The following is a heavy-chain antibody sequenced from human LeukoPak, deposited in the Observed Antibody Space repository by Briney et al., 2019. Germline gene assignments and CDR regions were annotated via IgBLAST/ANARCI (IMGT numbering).Heavy chain of an antibody. V-gene: IGHV1-8*01. J-gene: IGHJ4*02. Sequence: GASVKVSCKASGYTFTNYDIYWVRQATGQGLVWMGWMNPNSGNSGSAQTFQGRVTMTRNTSMSSAYMELSSLRSEDTAVYYCARGSFSPWTTQSYFDYWGQGTLVTVSS. CDR3: ARGSFSPWTTQSYFDY. CDR1: GYTFTNYD. CDR2: MNPNSGNS. D-gene: IGHD1-14*01.